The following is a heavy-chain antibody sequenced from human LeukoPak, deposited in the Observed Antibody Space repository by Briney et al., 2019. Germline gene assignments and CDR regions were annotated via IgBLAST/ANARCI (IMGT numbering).Heavy chain of an antibody. CDR3: ARGIFGGSTWTEYAFDI. V-gene: IGHV4-59*01. CDR2: IYYSGST. J-gene: IGHJ3*02. CDR1: GGSISSYY. Sequence: PSETLSLTCTVSGGSISSYYWSWIRQPPGKGLEWIGYIYYSGSTNYNPSLKSRVTISVDTSKNQFSLKLSSVTAADTAVYYCARGIFGGSTWTEYAFDIWGQGTMVTVSS. D-gene: IGHD2-2*01.